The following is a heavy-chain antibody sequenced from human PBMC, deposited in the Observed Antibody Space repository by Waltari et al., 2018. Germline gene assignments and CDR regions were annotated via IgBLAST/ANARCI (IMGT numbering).Heavy chain of an antibody. J-gene: IGHJ4*02. CDR2: INAANGNT. V-gene: IGHV1-3*01. CDR1: GYTFTSYA. D-gene: IGHD3-10*01. CDR3: ARDYFVSGGYPDF. Sequence: QVQLVQSGAEVKKPGASVKVSCKASGYTFTSYAMHWVRQAPGQSLECLGWINAANGNTKYSQNFQGRLTLSIDTSARTVYMELSSLRSEDTAVYYCARDYFVSGGYPDFWGQGTLVTVSS.